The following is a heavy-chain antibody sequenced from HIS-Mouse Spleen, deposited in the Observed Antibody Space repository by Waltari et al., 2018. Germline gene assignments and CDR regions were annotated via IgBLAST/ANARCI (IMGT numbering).Heavy chain of an antibody. V-gene: IGHV3-53*01. Sequence: EVQLVESGGGLIQPGGSLRLSCAASGFTVSSIYMSWVRQAPGKGLEWVSVIYSGGSTYYADSVKGRFTISRDNSKNTLYLQMNSLRAEDTAVYYCAGGVGSSWYYFDYWGQGTLVTVSS. CDR2: IYSGGST. CDR3: AGGVGSSWYYFDY. D-gene: IGHD6-13*01. CDR1: GFTVSSIY. J-gene: IGHJ4*02.